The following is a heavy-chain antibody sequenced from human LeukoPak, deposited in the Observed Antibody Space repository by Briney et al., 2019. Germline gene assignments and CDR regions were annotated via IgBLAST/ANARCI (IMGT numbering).Heavy chain of an antibody. Sequence: SVKVSCKASGGTFSSYGISWVRQAPGQGLEWMGGLIPIFATPNYAQKFQGRVTITADESTSTAYMELRSLRSEGTAVYYCAREATNDAFDVWGQGTMVTVSS. CDR1: GGTFSSYG. J-gene: IGHJ3*01. V-gene: IGHV1-69*13. CDR3: AREATNDAFDV. D-gene: IGHD1-26*01. CDR2: LIPIFATP.